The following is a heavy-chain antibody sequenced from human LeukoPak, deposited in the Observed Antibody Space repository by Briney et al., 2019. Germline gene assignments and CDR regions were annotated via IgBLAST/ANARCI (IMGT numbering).Heavy chain of an antibody. Sequence: GVSLRLSGAASGFILSSYAMSWVRQAPGKGLEGVSAISGSGGSTYYADSVKGRFTISRDNSKNTLYLQMNSLRAEDTAVYYCALPMVRGALSNWFDPWGQGTLVTVSS. D-gene: IGHD3-10*01. CDR1: GFILSSYA. J-gene: IGHJ5*02. V-gene: IGHV3-23*01. CDR2: ISGSGGST. CDR3: ALPMVRGALSNWFDP.